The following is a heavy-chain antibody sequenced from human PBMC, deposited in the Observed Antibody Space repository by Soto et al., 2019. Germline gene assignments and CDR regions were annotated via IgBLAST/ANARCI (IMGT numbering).Heavy chain of an antibody. CDR3: ARASIAVAGDGFDY. D-gene: IGHD6-19*01. CDR1: GGSISSGGYY. V-gene: IGHV4-31*03. J-gene: IGHJ4*02. Sequence: SETLSLTCTVSGGSISSGGYYWSWIRQHPGKGLGWIGYIYYSGSTYYNPSLKSRVTISVDTSKNQFSLKLSSVTAADTAVYYCARASIAVAGDGFDYWGQGTLVTVSS. CDR2: IYYSGST.